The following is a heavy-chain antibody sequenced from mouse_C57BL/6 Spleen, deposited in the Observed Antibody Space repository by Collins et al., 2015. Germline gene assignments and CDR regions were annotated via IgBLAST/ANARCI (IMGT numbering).Heavy chain of an antibody. Sequence: DVRLQESGPGLVKPSQSLSLTCSVTGYSITSGYYWNWIRQFPGNKLEWMGYISYDGSNNYNPSLKNRISITRDTSKNQFFLKLNSVTTEDTATYYCARPYGSSHYYAMDYWGQGTSVTVSS. J-gene: IGHJ4*01. D-gene: IGHD1-1*01. CDR2: ISYDGSN. V-gene: IGHV3-6*01. CDR1: GYSITSGYY. CDR3: ARPYGSSHYYAMDY.